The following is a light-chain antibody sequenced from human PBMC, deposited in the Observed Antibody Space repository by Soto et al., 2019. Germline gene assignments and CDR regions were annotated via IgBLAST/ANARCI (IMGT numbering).Light chain of an antibody. CDR1: SSNIGTNV. J-gene: IGLJ2*01. CDR2: SNN. CDR3: AAWDDSLKGPV. Sequence: QSVLTRPPSASGTPGQRVTISCSGSSSNIGTNVVNWYQQLPGTAPKFVIYSNNQRPSGVPDRFSGSKSGTSASLAISGLQSEDEADYYCAAWDDSLKGPVFGGGTKLTVL. V-gene: IGLV1-44*01.